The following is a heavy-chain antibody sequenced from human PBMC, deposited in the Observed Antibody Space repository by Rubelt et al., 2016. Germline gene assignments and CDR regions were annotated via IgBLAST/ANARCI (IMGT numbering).Heavy chain of an antibody. CDR1: GYTLTELS. J-gene: IGHJ4*01. Sequence: QVQLVLSGAEVKKPGASVKVSCKVSGYTLTELSMHWVRQAPGKGLEWMGGFGPEDGETIYARKCRVRVTMTEDTSTDTAYMELSSLRSEDTAVYYCRGVWGSYIDYWGQGTLVTVSS. D-gene: IGHD3-16*01. V-gene: IGHV1-24*01. CDR3: RGVWGSYIDY. CDR2: FGPEDGET.